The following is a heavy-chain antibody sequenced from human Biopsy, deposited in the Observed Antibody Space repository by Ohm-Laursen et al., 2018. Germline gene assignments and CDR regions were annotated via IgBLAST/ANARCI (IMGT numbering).Heavy chain of an antibody. Sequence: ASVKVSCKASSYTFTDYNIHWMRQAPGQGLEWLGHINCKTGATNYAQKFQGTVTMTRDTSISTAYLALGSLRSANTAIYYCARDPLNGHKHFDYWGQGSLVTVSS. J-gene: IGHJ4*02. CDR2: INCKTGAT. CDR3: ARDPLNGHKHFDY. CDR1: SYTFTDYN. V-gene: IGHV1-2*06. D-gene: IGHD2-8*01.